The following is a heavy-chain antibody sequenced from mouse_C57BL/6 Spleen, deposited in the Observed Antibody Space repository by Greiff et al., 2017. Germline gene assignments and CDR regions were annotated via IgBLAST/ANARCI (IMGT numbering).Heavy chain of an antibody. V-gene: IGHV14-1*01. CDR2: IDPEDGDT. D-gene: IGHD4-1*01. Sequence: EVMLQQSGAELVRPGASVKLSCTASGFNIKDYYMHWVKQRPEQGLEWIGRIDPEDGDTAYAPKFQGKATMTADTSSNTAYLQLSSLTSEDTAVYYCTTSGTRAMDYWGQGTSVTVSS. CDR3: TTSGTRAMDY. CDR1: GFNIKDYY. J-gene: IGHJ4*01.